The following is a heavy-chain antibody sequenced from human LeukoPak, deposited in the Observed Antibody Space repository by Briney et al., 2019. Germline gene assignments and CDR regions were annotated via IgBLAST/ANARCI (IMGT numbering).Heavy chain of an antibody. V-gene: IGHV4-59*01. CDR1: GGSITPYY. CDR3: ARARLSLGTSVAYYLDY. Sequence: SETLSLTCSVSGGSITPYYWTWIRQPPRKGLEWIGYIYSSGSTNYNSSLKSRVSISVDTSKNQFSLKLSSVAAADSALYYCARARLSLGTSVAYYLDYWGQGTLVTVSS. D-gene: IGHD4-23*01. J-gene: IGHJ4*02. CDR2: IYSSGST.